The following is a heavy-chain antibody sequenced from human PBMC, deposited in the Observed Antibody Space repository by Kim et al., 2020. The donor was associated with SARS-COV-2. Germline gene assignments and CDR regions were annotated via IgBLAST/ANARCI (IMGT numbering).Heavy chain of an antibody. Sequence: GGSLRLSCEVSGFTLSSYSMNWVRQAPGKGLEWALYISGSGSTIHYAESVKGRFTISKDNAKNSLYLQMNSLRDEDTALYYCARDTLEAGDTGYWGQGTL. D-gene: IGHD3-3*01. CDR1: GFTLSSYS. J-gene: IGHJ4*02. CDR3: ARDTLEAGDTGY. V-gene: IGHV3-48*02. CDR2: ISGSGSTI.